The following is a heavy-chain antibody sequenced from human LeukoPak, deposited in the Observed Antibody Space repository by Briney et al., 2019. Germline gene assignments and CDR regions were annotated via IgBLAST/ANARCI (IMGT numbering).Heavy chain of an antibody. Sequence: GGSLRLSCAASGFTFSSYEMNWVRQAPGKGLEWVSYISSSGSTIYYADSVKGRFTISRDNAKNSLYLQMNSLRAEDTAVYYCARGPYSSGIGWEDYYYYMDVWGKWTTVTVSS. CDR3: ARGPYSSGIGWEDYYYYMDV. CDR1: GFTFSSYE. D-gene: IGHD6-19*01. CDR2: ISSSGSTI. J-gene: IGHJ6*03. V-gene: IGHV3-48*03.